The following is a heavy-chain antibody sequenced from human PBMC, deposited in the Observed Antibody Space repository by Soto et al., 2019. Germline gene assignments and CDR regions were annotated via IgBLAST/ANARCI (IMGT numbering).Heavy chain of an antibody. V-gene: IGHV5-10-1*01. D-gene: IGHD6-19*01. CDR1: GYSFTIYC. CDR3: ARLSSGWSPNFDY. J-gene: IGHJ4*02. CDR2: IDPSDSYT. Sequence: PGESLKISCNGSGYSFTIYCISLVLQMPGKGLEWMWRIDPSDSYTNYSPSFQGHVTISADKSISTAYLQWSSLKASDTAMYYCARLSSGWSPNFDYWGQGTLVTVSS.